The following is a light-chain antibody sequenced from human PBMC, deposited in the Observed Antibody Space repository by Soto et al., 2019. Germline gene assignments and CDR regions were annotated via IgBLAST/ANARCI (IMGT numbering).Light chain of an antibody. J-gene: IGKJ2*01. V-gene: IGKV3-20*01. CDR2: GAS. CDR1: QSVSSSY. CDR3: QQYGSSPNT. Sequence: EIVLTQSPGTLSLSPGERATLSCRASQSVSSSYLAWYQHKPGQAPRLLIYGASSRATGIPDRFSGSGSGTAFTLTISRLEPGDFAVYYCQQYGSSPNTFGQGTKLEIK.